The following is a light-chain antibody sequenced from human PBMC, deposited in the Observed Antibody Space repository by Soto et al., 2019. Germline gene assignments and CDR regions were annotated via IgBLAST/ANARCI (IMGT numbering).Light chain of an antibody. CDR2: EVN. CDR3: CSYVGSDSSFV. V-gene: IGLV2-8*01. CDR1: RNDIGDYSF. J-gene: IGLJ1*01. Sequence: QSVLTQPASVSGSPGQSITIPCTGTRNDIGDYSFVSWYQQHPGKVPKLLIYEVNIRPSGVPDRFSASKSGITASLTISGLQAEDEADYYCCSYVGSDSSFVFGSGTKVTVL.